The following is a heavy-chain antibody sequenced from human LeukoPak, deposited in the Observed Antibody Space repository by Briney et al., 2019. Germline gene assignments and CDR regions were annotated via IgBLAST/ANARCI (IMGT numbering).Heavy chain of an antibody. CDR3: ARGRERDGYPTNFDY. D-gene: IGHD5-24*01. Sequence: SETLSLTCAVYGGSFSGYYWSWIRQPPGKGLEWIGEINHSGSTNYNPSLKSRVTISVDTSKNQFSMKLSSVTAADTAVYYCARGRERDGYPTNFDYWGQGTLVTVSS. CDR1: GGSFSGYY. V-gene: IGHV4-34*01. J-gene: IGHJ4*02. CDR2: INHSGST.